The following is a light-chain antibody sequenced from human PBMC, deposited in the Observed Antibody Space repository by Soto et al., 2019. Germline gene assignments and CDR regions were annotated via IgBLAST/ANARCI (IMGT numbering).Light chain of an antibody. CDR2: GAS. CDR3: QQYNNWPPWT. CDR1: QSVGSN. V-gene: IGKV3D-15*01. Sequence: EIVSTQSPVTLSVSQGESATLSCRASQSVGSNLAWYQQRPGQAPRLLIYGASTRATGIPVRFSGSGSGTEFTLTISSLQSEDFAVYYCQQYNNWPPWTFGQGTKV. J-gene: IGKJ1*01.